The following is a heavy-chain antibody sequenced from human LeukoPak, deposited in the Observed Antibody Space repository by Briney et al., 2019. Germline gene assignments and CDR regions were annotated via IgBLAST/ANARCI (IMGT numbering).Heavy chain of an antibody. D-gene: IGHD3-22*01. V-gene: IGHV4-38-2*02. CDR2: IYHSGST. CDR3: ARANYYDSSGYSRGSFDI. CDR1: GHSISIGFY. J-gene: IGHJ3*02. Sequence: KTSETLSLTCTVSGHSISIGFYWGWIRQPPGQGLEWIGTIYHSGSTYYNPSLKSRVTISVDTSKNQFSLRLSSVTAADTAVYYCARANYYDSSGYSRGSFDIWGQGTMVTVSS.